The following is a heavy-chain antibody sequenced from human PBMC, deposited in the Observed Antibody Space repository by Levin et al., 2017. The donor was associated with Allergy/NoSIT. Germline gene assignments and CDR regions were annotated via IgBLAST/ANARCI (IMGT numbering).Heavy chain of an antibody. V-gene: IGHV3-30*03. CDR2: VSDDGTNS. J-gene: IGHJ4*02. CDR1: GFTFSNFA. CDR3: ARPGNQVLYWGDFDQ. Sequence: AGESLKISCAASGFTFSNFAMHWVRQAPGQGLEWVAVVSDDGTNSYYIDSVKGRFTISRDNSMNILYLQMNNLRADDTATYFCARPGNQVLYWGDFDQWGRGALVTVSS. D-gene: IGHD2-8*02.